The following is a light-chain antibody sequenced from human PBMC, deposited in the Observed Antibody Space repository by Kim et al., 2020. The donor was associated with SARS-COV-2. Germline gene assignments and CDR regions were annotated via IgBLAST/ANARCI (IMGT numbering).Light chain of an antibody. V-gene: IGKV3-20*01. CDR2: NAF. J-gene: IGKJ4*01. Sequence: YPGERATLSCRTSQSITSNYLAWYQQKPGQAPRLLIYNAFNRATGIPDRFSGSGSGTDFTLTISRLEPEDFAVYYCQQYSDSPLTFGGGTKVDIK. CDR3: QQYSDSPLT. CDR1: QSITSNY.